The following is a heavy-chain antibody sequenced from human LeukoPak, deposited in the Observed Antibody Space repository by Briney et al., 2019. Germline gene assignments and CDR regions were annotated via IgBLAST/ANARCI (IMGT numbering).Heavy chain of an antibody. V-gene: IGHV1-18*01. CDR2: ISVSRGDT. D-gene: IGHD1-1*01. Sequence: ASVKVSCKASGYTFIRYGISWVRQAPGQGLEWMAWISVSRGDTQYAQKFQGRVTMTTDTSTSTAYMELRSLRSDDTAVYYCVRDDWRGLGNRNDVANFDFWGQGTLVTVSS. J-gene: IGHJ4*02. CDR3: VRDDWRGLGNRNDVANFDF. CDR1: GYTFIRYG.